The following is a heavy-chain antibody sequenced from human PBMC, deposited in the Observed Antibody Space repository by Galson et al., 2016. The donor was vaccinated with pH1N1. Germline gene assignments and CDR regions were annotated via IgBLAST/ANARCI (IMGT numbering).Heavy chain of an antibody. CDR2: IFYSEST. CDR3: ARGVAAAGSYYFDY. Sequence: TLSLTCTVSGGSISSGDYYWSWIRQSPGKGLEWIGYIFYSESTYYNPSLKSRVTISVDTSKNQFSLKLTSVTAADTAVYYCARGVAAAGSYYFDYWGQGTLVTVSS. CDR1: GGSISSGDYY. V-gene: IGHV4-30-4*08. J-gene: IGHJ4*02. D-gene: IGHD6-13*01.